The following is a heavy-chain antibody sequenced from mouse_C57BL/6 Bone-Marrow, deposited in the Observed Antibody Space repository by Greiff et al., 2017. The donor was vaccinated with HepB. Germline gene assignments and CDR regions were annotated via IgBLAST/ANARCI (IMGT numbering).Heavy chain of an antibody. CDR2: IYPRSGNT. CDR3: ARVDYDEGAWFAY. D-gene: IGHD2-4*01. CDR1: GYTFTSYG. Sequence: VQLQQSGAELARPGASVKLSCKASGYTFTSYGISWVKQRTGQGLEWIGEIYPRSGNTYYNEKFKGKATLTADKSSITAYMELRSLTSEDSAVYFCARVDYDEGAWFAYWGQGTLVTVSA. J-gene: IGHJ3*01. V-gene: IGHV1-81*01.